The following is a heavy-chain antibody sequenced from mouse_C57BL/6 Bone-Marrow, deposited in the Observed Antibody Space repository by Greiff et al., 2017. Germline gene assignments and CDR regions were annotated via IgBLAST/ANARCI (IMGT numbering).Heavy chain of an antibody. CDR2: ISSGSSTI. CDR1: GFTFSDYG. J-gene: IGHJ4*01. D-gene: IGHD2-3*01. Sequence: EVKLMESGGGLVKPGGSLKLSCAASGFTFSDYGLHWVRQAPETGLEWVAYISSGSSTIYYADTVKCRFTISRDNAKNTMFLQMTSLRSEDTAMYYCARRWLLPYAMDYWGQGTSVTVSS. CDR3: ARRWLLPYAMDY. V-gene: IGHV5-17*01.